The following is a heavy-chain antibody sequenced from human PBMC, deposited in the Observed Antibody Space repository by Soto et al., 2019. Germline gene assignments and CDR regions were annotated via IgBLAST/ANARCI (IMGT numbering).Heavy chain of an antibody. J-gene: IGHJ4*02. CDR1: GYIFTGYY. D-gene: IGHD2-15*01. V-gene: IGHV1-2*02. CDR2: INPNSGGT. Sequence: GASVKVSCKASGYIFTGYYMHWVRQAPGQGLEWMGWINPNSGGTNYAQKLQGRVTMTRDPSISTAYMELSRLRSDDTAVYYCARDIDMDIVVEVAATAPGYWGQGTLVTVSS. CDR3: ARDIDMDIVVEVAATAPGY.